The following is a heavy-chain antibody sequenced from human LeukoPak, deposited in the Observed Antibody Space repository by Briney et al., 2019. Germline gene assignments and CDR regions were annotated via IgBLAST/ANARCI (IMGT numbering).Heavy chain of an antibody. CDR1: GGAFSDYY. CDR3: ARGNIVATILGGLHGTTAFDF. V-gene: IGHV4-34*01. Sequence: SETLSLTCGVSGGAFSDYYWSWIRQAPGKGLEWIGEMIQSGSSNYNPSLRSRVTISGDTSRNQFSLKLNSLTAADTAVYYCARGNIVATILGGLHGTTAFDFWGQRILVTVSS. J-gene: IGHJ4*02. D-gene: IGHD5-12*01. CDR2: MIQSGSS.